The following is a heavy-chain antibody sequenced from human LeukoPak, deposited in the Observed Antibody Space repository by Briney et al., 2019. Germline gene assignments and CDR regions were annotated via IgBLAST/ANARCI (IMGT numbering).Heavy chain of an antibody. V-gene: IGHV3-23*01. CDR3: ARDMGYCSGGSCYSSPWRADY. CDR2: ISGSGGST. D-gene: IGHD2-15*01. Sequence: GGSLRLSCAASGFTFSSYAMSWVRQAPGKGLEWVSAISGSGGSTYYADSVKGRFTISRDNSKNSLYLQMNSLRAEDTAVYYCARDMGYCSGGSCYSSPWRADYWGQGTLVTVSS. J-gene: IGHJ4*02. CDR1: GFTFSSYA.